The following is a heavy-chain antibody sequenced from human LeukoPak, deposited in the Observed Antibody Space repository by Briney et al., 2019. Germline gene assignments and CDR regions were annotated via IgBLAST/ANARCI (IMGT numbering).Heavy chain of an antibody. V-gene: IGHV3-23*01. J-gene: IGHJ6*03. CDR2: ISGSGGST. CDR3: AKDPRIAVAGTVGYYYYMDV. CDR1: GFTFSSYA. D-gene: IGHD6-19*01. Sequence: GGSLRLSCAASGFTFSSYAMSWVRQAPGKGLEWVSAISGSGGSTYYADSVKGRFTISRDNSKNTLYLQMNSLRAEDTAVYYCAKDPRIAVAGTVGYYYYMDVWGKGTTVTISS.